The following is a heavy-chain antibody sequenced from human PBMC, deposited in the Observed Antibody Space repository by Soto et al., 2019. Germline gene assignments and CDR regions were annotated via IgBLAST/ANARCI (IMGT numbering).Heavy chain of an antibody. CDR2: INHSGST. CDR3: ATGRGVRGVIITTYYYYGLDV. CDR1: GGSFSGYY. D-gene: IGHD3-10*01. Sequence: PLETLSLTCAVYGGSFSGYYWSWIRQPPGKGLEWIGEINHSGSTNYNPSLKSRVTISVDTSKNQFSLKLSSVSAADTAVYYCATGRGVRGVIITTYYYYGLDVWGQGTTVTVSS. V-gene: IGHV4-34*01. J-gene: IGHJ6*02.